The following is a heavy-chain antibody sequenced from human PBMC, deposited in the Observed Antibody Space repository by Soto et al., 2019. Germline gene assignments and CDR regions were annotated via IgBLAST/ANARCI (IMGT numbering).Heavy chain of an antibody. Sequence: QVQLVQSGAEVKKPGASVKVSCKASGYTFTSYGISWVRQAPGQGLEWMGWISAYNGNTNYAQKLQGRGTMTTDTSTSTAYMELRSLRSDDTAVYYCARDYYGSGSYYNGDAFDIWGQGTMVTVSS. CDR1: GYTFTSYG. J-gene: IGHJ3*02. CDR2: ISAYNGNT. V-gene: IGHV1-18*01. D-gene: IGHD3-10*01. CDR3: ARDYYGSGSYYNGDAFDI.